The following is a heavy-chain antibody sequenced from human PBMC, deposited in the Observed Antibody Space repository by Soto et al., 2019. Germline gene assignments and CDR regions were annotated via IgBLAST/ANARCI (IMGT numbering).Heavy chain of an antibody. Sequence: GGSLRLSCAASGFTFSSYSMNWVRQAPGKGLEWVSSISSSSSYIYYADSVKGRFTISRDNAKNSLYLQMNSLRAEDTAVYYCARDSGDYVWGSYRPRGFDPWGQGTLVTVSS. CDR2: ISSSSSYI. CDR3: ARDSGDYVWGSYRPRGFDP. D-gene: IGHD3-16*02. V-gene: IGHV3-21*01. J-gene: IGHJ5*02. CDR1: GFTFSSYS.